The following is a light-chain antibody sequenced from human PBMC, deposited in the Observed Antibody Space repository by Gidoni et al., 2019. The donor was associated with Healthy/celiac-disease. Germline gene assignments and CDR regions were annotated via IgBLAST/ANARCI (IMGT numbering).Light chain of an antibody. V-gene: IGLV2-14*01. Sequence: QSALTQPASVSGSTGQSITISCTVTSSDVGGYNYVSWYQQHPGKAPKLMIYEVSNRPSGVSNRFSGSKSGNTASLTISGLQAEDEADYYCSSYTSSSPVVFGGGTKLTVL. CDR3: SSYTSSSPVV. CDR1: SSDVGGYNY. CDR2: EVS. J-gene: IGLJ2*01.